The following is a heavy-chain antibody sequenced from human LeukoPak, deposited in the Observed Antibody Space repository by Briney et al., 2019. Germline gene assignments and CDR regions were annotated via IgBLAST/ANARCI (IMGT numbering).Heavy chain of an antibody. Sequence: PGGSLRLSCAASGFTFSSYAMHWVRQAPGEGLEWVAVISYDGSNKYYADSVKGRFTISRDNSKNTLYLQMNSLRAEDTAVYYCARDEAVAATRYFDYWGQGTLVTVSS. D-gene: IGHD6-19*01. CDR2: ISYDGSNK. V-gene: IGHV3-30*04. CDR3: ARDEAVAATRYFDY. CDR1: GFTFSSYA. J-gene: IGHJ4*02.